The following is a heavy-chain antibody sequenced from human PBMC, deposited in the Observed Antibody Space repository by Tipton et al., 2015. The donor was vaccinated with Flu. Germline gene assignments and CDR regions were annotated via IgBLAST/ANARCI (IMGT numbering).Heavy chain of an antibody. CDR1: GDSISNYY. V-gene: IGHV4-4*07. D-gene: IGHD3-10*01. CDR3: ARHVDRSWMLEF. J-gene: IGHJ4*02. CDR2: IYTSGST. Sequence: LRLSCTVSGDSISNYYWGWIRQPAGKGLQWIGRIYTSGSTDYNPSLKSRVTIAVDTSKNQFSLQLSSVAAADTAVYYCARHVDRSWMLEFWGQGTLVTVSS.